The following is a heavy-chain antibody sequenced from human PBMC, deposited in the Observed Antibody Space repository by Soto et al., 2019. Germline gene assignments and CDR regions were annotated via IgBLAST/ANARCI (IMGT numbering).Heavy chain of an antibody. CDR2: INHSGST. Sequence: SETLSLTCAVYGGSFSGYYWSWIRQPPGKGLEWIGEINHSGSTNYNPSLKSRVTISVDTSKNQFSLKLSSVTAADTAVYYCARVRYCSSTSCYQYYYYYMDAWGKGTTVTVSS. J-gene: IGHJ6*03. CDR3: ARVRYCSSTSCYQYYYYYMDA. D-gene: IGHD2-2*01. V-gene: IGHV4-34*01. CDR1: GGSFSGYY.